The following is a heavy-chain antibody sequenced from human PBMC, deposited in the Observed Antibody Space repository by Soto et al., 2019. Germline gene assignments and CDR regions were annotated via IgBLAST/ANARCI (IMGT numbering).Heavy chain of an antibody. CDR3: ARGNGDGYYYYYLDV. V-gene: IGHV4-59*01. CDR1: GGSISSYY. CDR2: IYYSGST. D-gene: IGHD4-17*01. Sequence: SETLSLTCTVSGGSISSYYWSWIRQPPGKGLEWIGYIYYSGSTNYNPSLKSRVAISVDTSKNQFSLKLSSVTAADTAVYYCARGNGDGYYYYYLDVWGKGTTVTVSS. J-gene: IGHJ6*03.